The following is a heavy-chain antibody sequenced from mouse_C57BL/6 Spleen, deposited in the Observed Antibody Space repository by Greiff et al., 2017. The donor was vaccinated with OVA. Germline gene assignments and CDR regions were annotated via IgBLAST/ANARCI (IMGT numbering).Heavy chain of an antibody. J-gene: IGHJ4*01. V-gene: IGHV1-26*01. CDR2: INPNNGGT. CDR3: ARLDYYGRGGAMDY. Sequence: VQLKQSGPELVKPGASVKISCKASGYTFTDYYMNWVKQSHGKSLEWIGDINPNNGGTSYNQKFKGKATLTVDKSSSTAYMELRSLTSEDSAVYYCARLDYYGRGGAMDYWGQGTSVTVSS. CDR1: GYTFTDYY. D-gene: IGHD1-1*01.